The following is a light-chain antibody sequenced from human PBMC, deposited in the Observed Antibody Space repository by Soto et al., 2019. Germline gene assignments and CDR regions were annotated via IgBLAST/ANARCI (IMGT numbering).Light chain of an antibody. Sequence: PLACTCGGRATLSCRASQSVGSYLAWYQQKPGKAPRLLIYDASNRASGIPARFSGSGSGTDFTLTINSLQPEDFAVYYCQQGYSSPLTFGQGTKVAIK. V-gene: IGKV3-11*01. CDR3: QQGYSSPLT. J-gene: IGKJ1*01. CDR2: DAS. CDR1: QSVGSY.